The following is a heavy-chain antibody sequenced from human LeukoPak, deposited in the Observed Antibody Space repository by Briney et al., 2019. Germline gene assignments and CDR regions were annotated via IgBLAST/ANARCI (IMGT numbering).Heavy chain of an antibody. CDR2: INPNSGGT. D-gene: IGHD3-3*01. Sequence: ASVKVSCKASGYTFTGYYMHWVRQAPGQGLEWMGWINPNSGGTNYAQKFQGRVTMTRDTSISTAYMELSRLRSDDTAVYYCARDVGGYYDSWSGFYYDYWGQGTLVTVSS. CDR3: ARDVGGYYDSWSGFYYDY. CDR1: GYTFTGYY. J-gene: IGHJ4*02. V-gene: IGHV1-2*02.